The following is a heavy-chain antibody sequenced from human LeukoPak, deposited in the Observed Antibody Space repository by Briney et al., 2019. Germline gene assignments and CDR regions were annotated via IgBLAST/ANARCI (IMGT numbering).Heavy chain of an antibody. D-gene: IGHD5-12*01. CDR3: AREGFYSGYDR. Sequence: GGSLRLSCAASGFTFSSYWMHWVRRAPGKGLEDVSAISSNGGSTYYADSVKGRFTISRDNAKNSLSLQMNSLRDDDSAVYYCAREGFYSGYDRWGQGTLVTVSS. V-gene: IGHV3-64*02. CDR2: ISSNGGST. J-gene: IGHJ4*02. CDR1: GFTFSSYW.